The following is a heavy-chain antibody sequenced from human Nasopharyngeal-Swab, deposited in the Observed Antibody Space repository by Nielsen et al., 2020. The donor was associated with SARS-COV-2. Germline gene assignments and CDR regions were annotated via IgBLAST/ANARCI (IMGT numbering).Heavy chain of an antibody. D-gene: IGHD3-3*01. Sequence: GESLKISCAASGFTFSNAWMSWVRQAPGKGLEWVGRIKSKTDGGTIDYAAPVKGRLTISRDDSKNTLYLQMNSLKTEDTAVYYCTTETIRFLELLLFDYWGQGTLVTVSS. CDR3: TTETIRFLELLLFDY. CDR1: GFTFSNAW. J-gene: IGHJ4*02. V-gene: IGHV3-15*01. CDR2: IKSKTDGGTI.